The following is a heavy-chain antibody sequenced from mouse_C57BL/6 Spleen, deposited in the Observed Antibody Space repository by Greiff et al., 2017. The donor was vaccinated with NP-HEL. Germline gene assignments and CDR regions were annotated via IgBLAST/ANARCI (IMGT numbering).Heavy chain of an antibody. CDR1: GYTFTSYW. CDR3: ARGLRLCAMDY. Sequence: QVQLKQPGAELVMPGASVKLSCKASGYTFTSYWMHWVKQRPGQGLEWIGEIDPSDSYTNYNQKFKGKSTLTVDKSSSTAYMQLSSLTSEDSAVYYCARGLRLCAMDYWGQGTSVTVSS. D-gene: IGHD2-4*01. CDR2: IDPSDSYT. J-gene: IGHJ4*01. V-gene: IGHV1-69*01.